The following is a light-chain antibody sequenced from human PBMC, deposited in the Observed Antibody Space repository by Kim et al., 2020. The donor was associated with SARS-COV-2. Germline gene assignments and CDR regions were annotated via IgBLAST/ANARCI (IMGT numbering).Light chain of an antibody. J-gene: IGLJ3*02. CDR3: QAWDNTWV. CDR2: QDT. Sequence: SYELTQPPSVSVSPGQTVTITCSGDKLGDKYYSWYQQQPGQAPVLVIYQDTKRPSGIPERFSGSNSGNTATLTITGAQAMDEADYYCQAWDNTWVFGGGTQLTVL. CDR1: KLGDKY. V-gene: IGLV3-1*01.